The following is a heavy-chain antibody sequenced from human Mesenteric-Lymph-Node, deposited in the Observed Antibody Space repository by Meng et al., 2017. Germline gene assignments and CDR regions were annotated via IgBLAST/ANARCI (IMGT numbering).Heavy chain of an antibody. J-gene: IGHJ6*01. Sequence: ASVKVSCKASGYTFTSYYMHWVRQAPGQGLEWMGWMNPNSGNTGYAQKFQGRVTMTRNTSISTAYMELSSLRSEDTAVYYCARYDFWSIPGDVWGQGNTVT. CDR2: MNPNSGNT. CDR1: GYTFTSYY. D-gene: IGHD3-3*01. V-gene: IGHV1-8*02. CDR3: ARYDFWSIPGDV.